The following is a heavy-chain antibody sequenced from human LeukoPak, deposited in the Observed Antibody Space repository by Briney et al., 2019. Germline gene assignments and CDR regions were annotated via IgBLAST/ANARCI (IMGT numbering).Heavy chain of an antibody. CDR1: GGSFSGYY. D-gene: IGHD1-26*01. CDR3: ARGRVGALRRWFAP. V-gene: IGHV4-34*01. CDR2: INHSGST. Sequence: SETLSLTCAVYGGSFSGYYWSWIRQPPGKGLEWIGEINHSGSTNYNPSLKSRVTISLDTSKNQFSLKLTSVTAADTAVYYCARGRVGALRRWFAPWGQGTLVTVSS. J-gene: IGHJ5*02.